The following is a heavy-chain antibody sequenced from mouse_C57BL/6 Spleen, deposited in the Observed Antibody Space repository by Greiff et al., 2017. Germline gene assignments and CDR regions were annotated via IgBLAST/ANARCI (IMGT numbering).Heavy chain of an antibody. D-gene: IGHD1-1*01. CDR2: IDPETGGT. CDR3: TRVITTVVATGAGYYFDY. V-gene: IGHV1-15*01. CDR1: GYTFTDYE. J-gene: IGHJ2*01. Sequence: VQLQQSGAELVRPGASVTLSCKASGYTFTDYEMHWVKQTPVHGLEWIGAIDPETGGTAYNQKFKGKAILTADKSSSTAYMELRSLTSEDSAVYYCTRVITTVVATGAGYYFDYWGQGTTLTVSS.